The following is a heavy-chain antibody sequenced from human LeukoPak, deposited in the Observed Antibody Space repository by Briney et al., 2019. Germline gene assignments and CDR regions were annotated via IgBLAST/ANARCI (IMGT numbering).Heavy chain of an antibody. CDR2: IYYSKNT. V-gene: IGHV4-39*01. CDR1: GFTLRNYA. D-gene: IGHD5-18*01. Sequence: GSLRLSCAASGFTLRNYAMSWVRQAPGKGLEWIGSIYYSKNTYYNPSLKSRVTISADTSKNQFSLTLGSVSATDTAVYYCVSPRGFSYGYFDYWGQGTLVTVSS. CDR3: VSPRGFSYGYFDY. J-gene: IGHJ4*02.